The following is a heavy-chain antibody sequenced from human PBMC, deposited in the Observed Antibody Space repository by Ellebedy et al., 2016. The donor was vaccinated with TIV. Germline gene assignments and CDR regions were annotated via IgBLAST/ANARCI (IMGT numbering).Heavy chain of an antibody. CDR2: IWYDGTNE. V-gene: IGHV3-33*06. J-gene: IGHJ4*02. CDR3: AKDLSQYIPVAGVFDY. D-gene: IGHD6-19*01. CDR1: GFTFSYYG. Sequence: GESLKISXAASGFTFSYYGMHWVRQAPGKGLEWVAVIWYDGTNEYHADSVKGRFTISRDNSKNTLYLQMNSLRAEDTAVYYCAKDLSQYIPVAGVFDYWGQGTLVTVSS.